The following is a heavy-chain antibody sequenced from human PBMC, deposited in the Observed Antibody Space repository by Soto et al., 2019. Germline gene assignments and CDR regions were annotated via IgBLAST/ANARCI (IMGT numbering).Heavy chain of an antibody. CDR2: IYASGTT. D-gene: IGHD1-1*01. Sequence: SDTLSLTSTASGASISGCHWSGIRKSAGNGLEWIGRIYASGTTDYNPSLKSRVMMSVDTSKKQFSLKWRSVTAADTAVYYCVRDGTKTLRDWFDPWGQGISVTVSS. CDR1: GASISGCH. V-gene: IGHV4-4*07. CDR3: VRDGTKTLRDWFDP. J-gene: IGHJ5*02.